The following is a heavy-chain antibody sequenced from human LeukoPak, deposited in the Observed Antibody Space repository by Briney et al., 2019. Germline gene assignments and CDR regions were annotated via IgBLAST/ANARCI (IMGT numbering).Heavy chain of an antibody. CDR1: GFTFSSYA. D-gene: IGHD3-10*01. Sequence: GGSLRLSCSASGFTFSSYAMHWVRQAPGKGLEYVSAISSNGGSTYYADSVKGRFTISRDNSKNTLYLQMSSLRAEDTAVYYCVKDRGAPVTEYYFDYWGQGPLVTVSS. CDR3: VKDRGAPVTEYYFDY. V-gene: IGHV3-64D*06. CDR2: ISSNGGST. J-gene: IGHJ4*02.